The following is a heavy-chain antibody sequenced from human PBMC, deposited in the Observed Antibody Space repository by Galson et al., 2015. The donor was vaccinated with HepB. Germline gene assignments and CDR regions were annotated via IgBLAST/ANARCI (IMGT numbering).Heavy chain of an antibody. D-gene: IGHD3-10*01. V-gene: IGHV4-39*01. Sequence: LSLTCTVSGGSISSSSYYWGWIRQAPGKGLEWIGCTYYGGSSYYNPSLKSRVTISVDTSQNQFSLKLNSVTAADTAVYYCVRYYGSGSYNSYYYGVEVWGQGTLVTVSS. CDR3: VRYYGSGSYNSYYYGVEV. CDR1: GGSISSSSYY. J-gene: IGHJ6*02. CDR2: TYYGGSS.